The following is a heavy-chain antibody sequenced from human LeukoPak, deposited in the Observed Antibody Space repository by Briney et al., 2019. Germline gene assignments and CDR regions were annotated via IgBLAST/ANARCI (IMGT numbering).Heavy chain of an antibody. V-gene: IGHV4-59*01. J-gene: IGHJ3*02. Sequence: SETLSLTCTVSGGSISSYYWNWIRQPPGKGLEWIGYINYSGSTNYNPSLKSRVTISADTSKNQFSLKLSSVTAADTAVYYCARYGLLGLSEINGFDIWGQGTMVTVSA. CDR3: ARYGLLGLSEINGFDI. D-gene: IGHD2-2*01. CDR1: GGSISSYY. CDR2: INYSGST.